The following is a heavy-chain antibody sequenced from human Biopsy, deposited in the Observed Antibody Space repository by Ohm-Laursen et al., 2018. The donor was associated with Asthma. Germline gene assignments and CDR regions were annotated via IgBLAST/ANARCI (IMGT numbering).Heavy chain of an antibody. J-gene: IGHJ5*02. CDR3: ARAANTWSQSEPHYNDH. D-gene: IGHD4-11*01. CDR2: MCYCETT. V-gene: IGHV4-39*07. Sequence: TLSLTCTVSGASITSSAYYWGWIRQPPGMGLEWIGCMCYCETTYYSPSLKSRVTISVDTSKNQFSLRLSSVTAADPAMYYCARAANTWSQSEPHYNDHWGQGALVTVSS. CDR1: GASITSSAYY.